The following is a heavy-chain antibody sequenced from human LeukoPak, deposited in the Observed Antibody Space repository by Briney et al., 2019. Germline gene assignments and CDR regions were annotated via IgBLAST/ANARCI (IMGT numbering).Heavy chain of an antibody. CDR1: GYSISSGYY. CDR2: IYHSGST. J-gene: IGHJ4*02. V-gene: IGHV4-38-2*02. D-gene: IGHD3-3*01. CDR3: ARDMYDFWSGPQLDY. Sequence: PSETLSLTCTVSGYSISSGYYWGWIRQPPGKGLEWIGSIYHSGSTYYNPSLKSRVTISVDTSKNQFSLKLSSVTAADTAVYYCARDMYDFWSGPQLDYWGQGTLVTVSS.